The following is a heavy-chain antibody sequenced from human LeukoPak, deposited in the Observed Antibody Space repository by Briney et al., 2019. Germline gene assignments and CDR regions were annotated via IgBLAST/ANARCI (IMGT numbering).Heavy chain of an antibody. CDR2: IIDSSEST. Sequence: PGGSLRLSCAASGFTFSSYAMSWVRQAPGKGLEWVSGIIDSSESTYYANFAKGRFTISRDNSNNTLYLQMNSLRAEDTAVYYCAKLGGQELHNYYVAVCGKGTTVAVSS. CDR1: GFTFSSYA. D-gene: IGHD3-16*01. J-gene: IGHJ6*03. V-gene: IGHV3-23*01. CDR3: AKLGGQELHNYYVAV.